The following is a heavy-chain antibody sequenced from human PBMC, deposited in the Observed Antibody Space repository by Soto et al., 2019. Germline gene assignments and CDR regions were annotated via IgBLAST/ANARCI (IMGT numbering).Heavy chain of an antibody. V-gene: IGHV4-39*01. CDR1: GGSISSSSYY. CDR2: IYYSGST. CDR3: ARRSQLWLLGGSAFDI. J-gene: IGHJ3*02. Sequence: QLQLQESGPGLVKPSETLSLTCTVSGGSISSSSYYWGWIRQPPGKGLEWIGSIYYSGSTYYNPSLKSRVTISVDTSKNQFSLKLSSVTAADTAVYYCARRSQLWLLGGSAFDIWGQGTMVTVSS. D-gene: IGHD5-18*01.